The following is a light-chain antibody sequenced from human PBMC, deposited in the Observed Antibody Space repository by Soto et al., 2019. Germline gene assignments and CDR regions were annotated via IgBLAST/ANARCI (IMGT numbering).Light chain of an antibody. CDR2: DAS. CDR3: QQYNTYSSLN. CDR1: QSISSW. J-gene: IGKJ4*01. V-gene: IGKV1-5*01. Sequence: DIQMTHSPATLTSSVPDRVKITCLASQSISSWLAWYQQKLGRAPRLLIYDASSLESGVPSRFSGSGYGTEFTLTISSLQPDDFATYCCQQYNTYSSLNFGGGTKVDIK.